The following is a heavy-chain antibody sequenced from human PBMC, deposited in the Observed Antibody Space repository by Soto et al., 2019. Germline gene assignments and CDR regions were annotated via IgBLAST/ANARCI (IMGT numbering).Heavy chain of an antibody. CDR2: ISGSGDRT. J-gene: IGHJ5*02. CDR3: AKDHRQTLFGVVQRRFDP. Sequence: GGSLRLSCAASGFTFSSYAMFWVRQTPGKGLEWVSSISGSGDRTNYADFVKGRFTISRDNSKNTLYLEMNSLRAEDTAIYYCAKDHRQTLFGVVQRRFDPWGQGTLVTVSS. D-gene: IGHD3-3*01. CDR1: GFTFSSYA. V-gene: IGHV3-23*01.